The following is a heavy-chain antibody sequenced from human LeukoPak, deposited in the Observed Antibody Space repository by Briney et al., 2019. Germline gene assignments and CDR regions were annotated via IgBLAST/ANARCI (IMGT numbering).Heavy chain of an antibody. J-gene: IGHJ4*02. CDR3: ARGSIHDYGGNLKDY. CDR2: IYTSGST. D-gene: IGHD4-23*01. V-gene: IGHV4-61*02. CDR1: GGSISSGSYY. Sequence: SETLSLTCIVSGGSISSGSYYWSWIRQPAGKGLEWIGRIYTSGSTNYNPSLKSRVTISVDTSKNQFSLKLSSVTAADTAVYYCARGSIHDYGGNLKDYWGQGTLVTVSS.